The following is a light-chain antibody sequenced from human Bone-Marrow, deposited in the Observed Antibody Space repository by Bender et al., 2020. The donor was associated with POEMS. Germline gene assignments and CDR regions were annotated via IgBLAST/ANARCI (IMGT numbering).Light chain of an antibody. Sequence: QSALTQPASVAGSPGQSITISCTGTSNDIGYYNYVSWYQQHPGKAPKLMIFDVSYRPSGVSNRFSGSYSDNTASLTISGLQAEDEADYYCSSYTSSSAVFGGGTKLTVL. V-gene: IGLV2-14*03. CDR2: DVS. J-gene: IGLJ3*02. CDR3: SSYTSSSAV. CDR1: SNDIGYYNY.